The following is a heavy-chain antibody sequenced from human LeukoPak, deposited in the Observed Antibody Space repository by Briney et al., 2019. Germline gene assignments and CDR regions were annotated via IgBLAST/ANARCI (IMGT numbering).Heavy chain of an antibody. CDR2: ISSSGSTI. D-gene: IGHD1-14*01. CDR3: ARADSRIFRS. Sequence: PGGSLSLSCAASGFTFSSYEMNWVRQAPGKGLEWVSYISSSGSTIYYADSVKGRFTISRDNAKNSLYLQMNSLRAEDTAVYYCARADSRIFRSWGQGTLVTVSS. V-gene: IGHV3-48*03. J-gene: IGHJ4*02. CDR1: GFTFSSYE.